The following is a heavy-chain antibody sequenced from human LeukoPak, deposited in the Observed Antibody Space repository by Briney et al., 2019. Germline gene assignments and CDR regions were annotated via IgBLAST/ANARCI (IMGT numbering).Heavy chain of an antibody. J-gene: IGHJ3*02. D-gene: IGHD3-22*01. CDR3: ARVGGITMIVVLITDAFDI. CDR2: IYYSGST. CDR1: GGSISTSSYY. V-gene: IGHV4-39*07. Sequence: SETLSLTCTVSGGSISTSSYYWGWIRQPPGKGLECIGNIYYSGSTYYDPSLKSRVTISVDTSKNQFSLKLRSVTAADTAVYYCARVGGITMIVVLITDAFDIWGQGTMVTVSS.